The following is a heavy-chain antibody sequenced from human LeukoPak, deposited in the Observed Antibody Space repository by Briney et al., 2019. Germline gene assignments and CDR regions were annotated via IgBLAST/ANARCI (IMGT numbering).Heavy chain of an antibody. CDR1: GFTFSDSA. CDR2: IRSKAKNYAT. J-gene: IGHJ6*02. V-gene: IGHV3-73*01. D-gene: IGHD1-1*01. Sequence: GGSLKLSCAASGFTFSDSAVHWVRQAPGKGLEWVGRIRSKAKNYATVYDASVKGRFAISRDDSKNTAYLQMNSLKTEDAAVYYCSSGYYYDDYGMDVWGQGTTVTVS. CDR3: SSGYYYDDYGMDV.